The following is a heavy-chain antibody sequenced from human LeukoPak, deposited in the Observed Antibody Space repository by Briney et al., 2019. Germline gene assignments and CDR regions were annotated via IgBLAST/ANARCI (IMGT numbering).Heavy chain of an antibody. CDR2: IYSGGST. CDR3: ARVIVTGYYDAFDI. Sequence: PGGSLRLSCAASGFTVSSNHMSWVRQAPGKGLEWVSVIYSGGSTYYADSVKGRFTISRDNSKNTLYLQMNSLRAEDTAVYYCARVIVTGYYDAFDIWGQGTMVTVSS. J-gene: IGHJ3*02. D-gene: IGHD3-9*01. CDR1: GFTVSSNH. V-gene: IGHV3-53*01.